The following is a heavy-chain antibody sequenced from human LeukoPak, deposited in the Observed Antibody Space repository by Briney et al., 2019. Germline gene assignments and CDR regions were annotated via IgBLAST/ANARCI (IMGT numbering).Heavy chain of an antibody. CDR1: GGTFSSYA. CDR2: IIPILGIA. D-gene: IGHD2-2*02. Sequence: ASVKVSCKASGGTFSSYAISWVRQAPGQGLEWMGRIIPILGIANYAQKFQGRVTITADKSTSTAYMELSSLRSEDTAVYYCAREGVVPATIFLQNYNFDYWGQGTLVTVSS. J-gene: IGHJ4*02. CDR3: AREGVVPATIFLQNYNFDY. V-gene: IGHV1-69*04.